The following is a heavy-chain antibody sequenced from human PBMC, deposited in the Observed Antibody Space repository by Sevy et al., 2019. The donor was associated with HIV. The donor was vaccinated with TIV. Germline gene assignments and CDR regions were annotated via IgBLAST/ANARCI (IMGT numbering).Heavy chain of an antibody. Sequence: TETLSLTCTVSGYSIRNGYYWAWIRQPPGKGLEWIGSIHHSGITHYNPSLKSRVIISVDTSKNQVYLELSSVTAADMAMYYCARDRKYPLYYFDYWGQGILVTVSS. CDR1: GYSIRNGYY. D-gene: IGHD6-6*01. J-gene: IGHJ4*02. V-gene: IGHV4-38-2*02. CDR3: ARDRKYPLYYFDY. CDR2: IHHSGIT.